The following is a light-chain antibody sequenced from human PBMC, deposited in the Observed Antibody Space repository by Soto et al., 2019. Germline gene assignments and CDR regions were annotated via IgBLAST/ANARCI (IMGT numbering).Light chain of an antibody. J-gene: IGLJ1*01. CDR1: SSDVGGSNF. CDR3: VSYTSSTTYV. Sequence: SALTQPASVSDSPGQSITISCTGTSSDVGGSNFVSWYQQHPGKPPKLIIYDVANRPSGVSNRFSGSKSGSTASLIISRXQTEDEADYYCVSYTSSTTYVFGTGTRSPS. CDR2: DVA. V-gene: IGLV2-14*03.